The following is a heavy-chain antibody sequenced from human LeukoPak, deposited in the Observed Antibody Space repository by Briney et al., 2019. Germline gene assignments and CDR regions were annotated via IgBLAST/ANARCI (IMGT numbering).Heavy chain of an antibody. CDR3: AKDYSKTSYYGSGTYYRPNWFDP. CDR1: GFTFSTYA. CDR2: ISYDGSSK. J-gene: IGHJ5*02. V-gene: IGHV3-30*04. Sequence: TGGSLRLSCAASGFTFSTYAMHWVRQAPGKGLEWVAVISYDGSSKYYADSVKGRFTISRDNSKNTLYLQMNSLRAEDTAVYYCAKDYSKTSYYGSGTYYRPNWFDPWGQGTLVTVSS. D-gene: IGHD3-10*01.